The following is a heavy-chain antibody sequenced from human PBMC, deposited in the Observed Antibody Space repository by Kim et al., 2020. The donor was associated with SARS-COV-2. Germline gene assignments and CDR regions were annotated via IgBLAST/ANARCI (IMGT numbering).Heavy chain of an antibody. V-gene: IGHV4-34*01. CDR1: GGSFSGYY. D-gene: IGHD5-18*01. CDR2: INHSGST. Sequence: SETLSLTCAVYGGSFSGYYWSWIRQPPGKGLEWIGEINHSGSTNYNPSLKSRVTISVDTSKNQFSLKLSSVTAADTAVYYCARILIQQHFDLWGRGTLVTVSS. J-gene: IGHJ2*01. CDR3: ARILIQQHFDL.